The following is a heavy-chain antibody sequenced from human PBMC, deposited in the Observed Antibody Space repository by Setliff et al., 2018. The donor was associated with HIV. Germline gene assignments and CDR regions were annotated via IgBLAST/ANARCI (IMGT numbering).Heavy chain of an antibody. CDR2: ITSSSDTT. Sequence: GESLKISCVASGFTFSNYPMKWTRQAPGKGLECVSYITSSSDTTYYGDSVQGRFTTSRDDAKNSLYLQMNSLRADDTAVYYCARSMSGWSVDYWGQGIQVTVSS. CDR3: ARSMSGWSVDY. J-gene: IGHJ4*02. CDR1: GFTFSNYP. V-gene: IGHV3-48*01. D-gene: IGHD6-19*01.